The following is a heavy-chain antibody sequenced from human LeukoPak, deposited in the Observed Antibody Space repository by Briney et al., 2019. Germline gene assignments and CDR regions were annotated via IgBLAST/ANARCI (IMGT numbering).Heavy chain of an antibody. D-gene: IGHD1-26*01. CDR2: INPNSGGT. CDR1: GYTFSDYF. CDR3: ARGQRELPRYYYYYMDV. J-gene: IGHJ6*03. V-gene: IGHV1-2*02. Sequence: ASVKVSCKASGYTFSDYFIHWVRQAPGQGLEWMGWINPNSGGTNYAQKFQGRVTMTRDTSISTAYMELSRLRSDDTAVYYCARGQRELPRYYYYYMDVWGKGTTVTVSS.